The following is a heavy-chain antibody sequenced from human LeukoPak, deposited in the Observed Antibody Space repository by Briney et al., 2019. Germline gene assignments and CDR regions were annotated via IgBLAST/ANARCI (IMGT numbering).Heavy chain of an antibody. Sequence: GGSLRLSCAASGLAFSAYKMHWVRQAPRKGLVWVSRISTDGYTTDYADFVQGRFTASRDNTKNTWSLEMNSLRAEDTAVYYCVVGGSPGYWGQGTLVTVPS. CDR1: GLAFSAYK. J-gene: IGHJ4*02. D-gene: IGHD2-15*01. CDR2: ISTDGYTT. V-gene: IGHV3-74*01. CDR3: VVGGSPGY.